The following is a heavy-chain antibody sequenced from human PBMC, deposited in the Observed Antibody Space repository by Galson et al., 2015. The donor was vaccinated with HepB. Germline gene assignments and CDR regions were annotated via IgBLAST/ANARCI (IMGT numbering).Heavy chain of an antibody. CDR2: INAGDSNT. CDR1: GYTLTTYV. J-gene: IGHJ6*02. D-gene: IGHD2-15*01. CDR3: ARDPYGYCSGGRCYKMDV. Sequence: SVKVSCKASGYTLTTYVTHWVRQAPGQRLEWMGWINAGDSNTKYSQKFQGRVTITGDTSASTVYMELSSLRSEDTAVYYCARDPYGYCSGGRCYKMDVWGQGTTVTVSS. V-gene: IGHV1-3*01.